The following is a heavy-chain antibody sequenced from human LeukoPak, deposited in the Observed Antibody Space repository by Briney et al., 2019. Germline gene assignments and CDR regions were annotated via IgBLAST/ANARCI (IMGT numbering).Heavy chain of an antibody. Sequence: SEPLSLTCAVYGGSFSGYYWSWIRQPPGKVLEWIGEINHGGSTNYNPSLKSRVTISVDTSKNQFSLKLSSVTAADTAVYYCARGDCCSGGSCYSPPFDYWGQGTLVTVSS. V-gene: IGHV4-34*01. CDR2: INHGGST. CDR3: ARGDCCSGGSCYSPPFDY. D-gene: IGHD2-15*01. J-gene: IGHJ4*02. CDR1: GGSFSGYY.